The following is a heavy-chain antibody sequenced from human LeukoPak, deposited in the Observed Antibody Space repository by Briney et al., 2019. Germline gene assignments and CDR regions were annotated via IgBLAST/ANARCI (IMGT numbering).Heavy chain of an antibody. CDR1: GYSISSGYY. CDR2: IYHSGST. D-gene: IGHD5-12*01. V-gene: IGHV4-38-2*02. CDR3: ARDQAYNGYVGEPIDY. J-gene: IGHJ4*02. Sequence: SETLSLTCAVSGYSISSGYYWGWIRQPPGKGVEWIGSIYHSGSTYYNPSLKSRVTISVDTSKNQFSLDLSSETAADTGVYYCARDQAYNGYVGEPIDYWGQGTLVTVSS.